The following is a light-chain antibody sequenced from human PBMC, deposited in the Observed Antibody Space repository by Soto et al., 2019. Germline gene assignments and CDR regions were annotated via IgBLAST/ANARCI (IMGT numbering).Light chain of an antibody. J-gene: IGKJ5*01. CDR2: AAS. V-gene: IGKV3-15*01. CDR3: QQYNNWIT. Sequence: EIVMNMSPSALSVSPGERAILSCRASQSISINFAWYQQKPGQAPRLLIYAASNRATGVPARFSGSWSGTEFTLTISSLQSEDFAVYYCQQYNNWITFGQGTRLEI. CDR1: QSISIN.